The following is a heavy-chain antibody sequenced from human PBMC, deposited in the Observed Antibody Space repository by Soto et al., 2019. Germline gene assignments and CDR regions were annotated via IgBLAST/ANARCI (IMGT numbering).Heavy chain of an antibody. D-gene: IGHD3-22*01. CDR2: IYSSGRT. Sequence: SETLSLTCTVSGVSISSGGYYWSWIRQHPGKGLEWIGNIYSSGRTYYNPSLKSRVILSVDTSKNHISLTLRSVTAADSAMYYCARVIGGASEYSFDFWGQGALVTVSS. V-gene: IGHV4-31*03. J-gene: IGHJ4*02. CDR1: GVSISSGGYY. CDR3: ARVIGGASEYSFDF.